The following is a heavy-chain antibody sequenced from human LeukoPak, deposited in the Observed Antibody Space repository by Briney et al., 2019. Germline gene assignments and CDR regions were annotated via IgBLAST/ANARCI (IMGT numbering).Heavy chain of an antibody. Sequence: SETLSLTRSVSGGSISSNNHCWGWIRQPPGKGLEWIGNVHYRGSTYYNPSLKSRVTISVDTSKSQFSLKLSSVTAADTAVYYCARVTGSYYDDFDYWGQGTLVTVSS. J-gene: IGHJ4*02. CDR3: ARVTGSYYDDFDY. CDR1: GGSISSNNHC. V-gene: IGHV4-39*01. D-gene: IGHD1-26*01. CDR2: VHYRGST.